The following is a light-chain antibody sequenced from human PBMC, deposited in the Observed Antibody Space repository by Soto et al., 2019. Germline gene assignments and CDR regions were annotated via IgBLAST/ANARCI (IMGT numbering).Light chain of an antibody. CDR3: QQYGGSVQT. Sequence: EIVLTQSPGTLSLSPGERATLSCRASQSVSNNYLAWYQQKPGQAPRLLIYGASNRATGIPDRFSGSGSETDFTLTTTRLEPEDFAVYYCQQYGGSVQTFGQGTKVDIK. J-gene: IGKJ1*01. CDR2: GAS. CDR1: QSVSNNY. V-gene: IGKV3-20*01.